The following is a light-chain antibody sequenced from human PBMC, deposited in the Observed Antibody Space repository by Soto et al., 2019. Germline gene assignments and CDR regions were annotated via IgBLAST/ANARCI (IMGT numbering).Light chain of an antibody. CDR3: QQYNDYSWT. CDR2: KAS. J-gene: IGKJ1*01. CDR1: QSISAW. Sequence: DIQITQSPSTLSASVGARVRINCRASQSISAWLAWYQQKPGKAPRLLIYKASTLEIGVPSRFSGSGSGTEFTLTISSLQPDDVATYYCQQYNDYSWTFGQGTKVDIK. V-gene: IGKV1-5*03.